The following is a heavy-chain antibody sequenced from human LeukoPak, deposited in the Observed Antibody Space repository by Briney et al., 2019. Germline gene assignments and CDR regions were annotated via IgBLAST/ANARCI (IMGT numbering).Heavy chain of an antibody. V-gene: IGHV3-33*01. Sequence: GGSLRLSCAASGFIFSTYGIHWVRQAPGKGLEWVAVIWHDGSNKYYADSVKGRFTISRDNSKNTLYLQMNSLRAEDTAVYYCARASGPFDYWGQGTLVTVSP. CDR2: IWHDGSNK. CDR1: GFIFSTYG. D-gene: IGHD6-19*01. J-gene: IGHJ4*02. CDR3: ARASGPFDY.